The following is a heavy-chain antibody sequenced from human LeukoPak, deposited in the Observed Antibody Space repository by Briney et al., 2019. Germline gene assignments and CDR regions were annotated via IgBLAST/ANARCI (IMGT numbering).Heavy chain of an antibody. CDR2: IYYSGST. Sequence: PSQTLSLTCTVSGGSISSGDYYWSWIRQPPGKGLEWIGYIYYSGSTYYNPSLKSRVTISVDTSKNQFSLKLSSVTAADTAVYYCARAPYFFDSSGYYPVYYYYGMDVWGQGTTVTVSS. D-gene: IGHD3-22*01. CDR3: ARAPYFFDSSGYYPVYYYYGMDV. J-gene: IGHJ6*02. CDR1: GGSISSGDYY. V-gene: IGHV4-30-4*01.